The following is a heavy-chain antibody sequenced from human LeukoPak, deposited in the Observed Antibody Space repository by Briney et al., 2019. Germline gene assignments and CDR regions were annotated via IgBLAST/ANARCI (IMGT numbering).Heavy chain of an antibody. J-gene: IGHJ4*02. D-gene: IGHD1-20*01. Sequence: PSETLSLTYTVSGGSISSGSYYWSWIRQPAGKGLEWIGRIYTSGSTNYNPSLKSRVTISVDTSKNQFSLKLSSVTAADTAVYYCARGPFHITWGQGTLVTVSS. CDR3: ARGPFHIT. V-gene: IGHV4-61*02. CDR2: IYTSGST. CDR1: GGSISSGSYY.